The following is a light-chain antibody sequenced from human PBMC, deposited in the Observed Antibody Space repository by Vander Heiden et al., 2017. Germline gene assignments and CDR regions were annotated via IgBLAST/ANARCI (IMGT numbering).Light chain of an antibody. CDR1: QDISNY. CDR3: QQYDNLPLT. Sequence: DIHMTQSPSSLSASVGDRVTITCQASQDISNYLNRYQQKPGKAPKLLIYNASNLETGVPSRFSGGGSGTDFTFTISSLQPEDIATYYCQQYDNLPLTFGGGTKVEIK. V-gene: IGKV1-33*01. J-gene: IGKJ4*01. CDR2: NAS.